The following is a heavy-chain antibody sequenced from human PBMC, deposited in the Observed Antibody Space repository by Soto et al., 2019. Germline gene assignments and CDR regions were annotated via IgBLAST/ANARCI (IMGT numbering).Heavy chain of an antibody. CDR3: ARLRAHGYYYYYGMDV. V-gene: IGHV4-39*01. CDR2: IYYSGST. J-gene: IGHJ6*02. CDR1: GGSISSSSYY. Sequence: QLQLQESGPGLVKPSETLSLTCTVSGGSISSSSYYWGWIRQPPGKGLEWIGSIYYSGSTYYNPSPKRRVTISVDTSKNQSSLKLSSVTAADTAVYYCARLRAHGYYYYYGMDVWGQGTTVTVSS.